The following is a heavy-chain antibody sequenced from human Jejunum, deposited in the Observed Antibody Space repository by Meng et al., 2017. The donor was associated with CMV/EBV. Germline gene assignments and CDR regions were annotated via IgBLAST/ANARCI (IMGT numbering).Heavy chain of an antibody. V-gene: IGHV4-34*01. CDR3: ARVGDAQHGDFDF. D-gene: IGHD2-2*01. J-gene: IGHJ4*02. CDR1: GESFSGYY. CDR2: INHSGST. Sequence: QVQLQQWGSGLLKPSETLSLTCTVYGESFSGYYWTWIRQPPGKGLEWIGEINHSGSTNYNPSLKSRVTILVDTSKRQFSLRLSFVTAADTAVYYCARVGDAQHGDFDFWGQGTLVTVSS.